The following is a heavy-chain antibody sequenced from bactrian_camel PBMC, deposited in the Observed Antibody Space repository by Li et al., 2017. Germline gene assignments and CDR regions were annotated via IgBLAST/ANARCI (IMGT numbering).Heavy chain of an antibody. V-gene: IGHV3S1*01. J-gene: IGHJ4*01. CDR2: INNGGELT. Sequence: VESGGGLVQPGASLRLSCAASGYTFSNNWMHWVRQAPGKGLEWVSGINNGGELTWYADSVKGRFTISRDNAKNTLYLQLNSVKSEDTAMYYCTNDPLFQGSPAWGQGTQVTVS. CDR1: GYTFSNNW. D-gene: IGHD3*01. CDR3: TNDPLFQGSPA.